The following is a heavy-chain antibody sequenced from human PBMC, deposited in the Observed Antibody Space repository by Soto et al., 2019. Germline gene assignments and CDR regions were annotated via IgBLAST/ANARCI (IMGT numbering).Heavy chain of an antibody. CDR2: IYHSGST. CDR1: GWSFSGYY. D-gene: IGHD2-15*01. Sequence: QVQLQQWGAGLLKPSDTLSLTCAVYGWSFSGYYWSWIRQPPVKGLEWIGEIYHSGSTSYNPSLKSRVTISVDTSKDQFYLKLSSVTAPDTAVYYCARRHPGGPFDSWGQGILVTISS. V-gene: IGHV4-34*01. CDR3: ARRHPGGPFDS. J-gene: IGHJ5*01.